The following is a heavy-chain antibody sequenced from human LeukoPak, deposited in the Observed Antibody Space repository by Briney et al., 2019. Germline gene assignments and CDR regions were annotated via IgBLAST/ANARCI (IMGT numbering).Heavy chain of an antibody. CDR1: GDSVSSNSAA. J-gene: IGHJ4*02. CDR2: TYYRSKWYN. D-gene: IGHD3-22*01. CDR3: ARGPDYHDSSGYFDY. V-gene: IGHV6-1*01. Sequence: SQTLSLTCAISGDSVSSNSAAWNWIRQSPSSGLEWLGRTYYRSKWYNDYAVSVKSRITINPDTSKNQFSLQLNSVTPEDTAVYYCARGPDYHDSSGYFDYWGQGTLVTVSS.